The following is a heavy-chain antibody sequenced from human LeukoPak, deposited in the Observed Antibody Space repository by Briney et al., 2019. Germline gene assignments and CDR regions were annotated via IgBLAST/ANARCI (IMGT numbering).Heavy chain of an antibody. CDR2: IYHRGST. D-gene: IGHD3-22*01. CDR3: ARVSHSSGFDY. V-gene: IGHV4-38-2*02. Sequence: SETLSLTCTVSGYSISSGYYWGWIRPPPGKGLEWIGSIYHRGSTYYNPSLKSRVTISVDTSKNQFSLKLSSVTAADTAVYYCARVSHSSGFDYWGQGTLVTVSS. J-gene: IGHJ4*02. CDR1: GYSISSGYY.